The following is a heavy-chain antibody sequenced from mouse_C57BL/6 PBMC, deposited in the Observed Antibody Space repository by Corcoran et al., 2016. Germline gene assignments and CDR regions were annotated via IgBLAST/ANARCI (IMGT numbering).Heavy chain of an antibody. V-gene: IGHV1-58*01. CDR3: ARGDYYGSNYLDY. CDR2: IYIGNGYT. Sequence: EVQLQQSGAELVRPGSSVKMSCKTSGYTFTNNGISWVKQRPGQGLEWIGYIYIGNGYTEYNEKFKGKATLTSDTSSSTAYMQVSSLTSEDSALYFCARGDYYGSNYLDYGGQGTTLTVSS. CDR1: GYTFTNNG. D-gene: IGHD1-1*01. J-gene: IGHJ2*01.